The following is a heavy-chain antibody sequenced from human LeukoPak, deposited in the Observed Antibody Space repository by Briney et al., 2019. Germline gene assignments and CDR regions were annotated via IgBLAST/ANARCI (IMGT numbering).Heavy chain of an antibody. CDR2: INHSGGT. Sequence: SETLSLTCAVYGGSLSGYHWSWIRRSPGRGLEWIGQINHSGGTDYNASVQSRVTISIDTARNQFSLRLSSLTAADTAIYYCARRPDGFDIWGQGTTVIVSS. V-gene: IGHV4-34*01. J-gene: IGHJ3*02. CDR3: ARRPDGFDI. CDR1: GGSLSGYH.